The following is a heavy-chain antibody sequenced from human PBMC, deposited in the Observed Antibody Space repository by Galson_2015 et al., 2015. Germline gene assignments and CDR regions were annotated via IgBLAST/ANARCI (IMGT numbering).Heavy chain of an antibody. J-gene: IGHJ4*02. V-gene: IGHV3-43D*04. D-gene: IGHD3-10*01. CDR2: IAWDGGFT. CDR3: AASRGFAESFDS. CDR1: GFIFYDYD. Sequence: SLRLSCAASGFIFYDYDIHWVRQAPGKGLEWVSLIAWDGGFTYYADSVRGRFTISRDNTKNSVYLEMNSLTAADTAFYYCAASRGFAESFDSWGQGTLVTVSS.